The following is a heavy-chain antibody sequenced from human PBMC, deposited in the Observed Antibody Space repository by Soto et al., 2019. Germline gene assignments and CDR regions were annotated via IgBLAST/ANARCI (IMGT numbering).Heavy chain of an antibody. CDR1: GFTFSSYA. D-gene: IGHD6-19*01. CDR2: ISGSGGST. V-gene: IGHV3-23*01. Sequence: PGGSLRLSCAASGFTFSSYAMTWVRQAPGKGLEWVSAISGSGGSTYYADSVKGRFTISRDNSKNTLYLQMNSLRAEDTAVYYCAKFGGIAVAGIPFNWGQGTLVTVSS. J-gene: IGHJ4*02. CDR3: AKFGGIAVAGIPFN.